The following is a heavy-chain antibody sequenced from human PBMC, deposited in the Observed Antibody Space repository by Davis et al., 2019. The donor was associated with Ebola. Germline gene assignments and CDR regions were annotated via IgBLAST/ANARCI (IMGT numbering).Heavy chain of an antibody. CDR3: ARDTYSSSSVFDY. CDR1: GYTFTSYA. V-gene: IGHV7-4-1*02. Sequence: AASVKVSCKTSGYTFTSYAMNWVRQAPGQGLEWMGWINTNTGNSTYAQGFTGRFVFSLDTSVSTAYLQINSLKAEDTAVYYCARDTYSSSSVFDYWGQGTLVTVSS. J-gene: IGHJ4*02. D-gene: IGHD6-6*01. CDR2: INTNTGNS.